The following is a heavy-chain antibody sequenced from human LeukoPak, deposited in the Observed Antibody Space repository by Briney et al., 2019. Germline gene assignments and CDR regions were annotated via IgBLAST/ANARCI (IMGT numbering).Heavy chain of an antibody. CDR1: GDSISSYY. J-gene: IGHJ4*02. Sequence: SETLSLTCTVSGDSISSYYWSWIRQPPGKGLQWIGYIHYSGSTNYNPPLKSRFTISVDTAKNQFYLKLSSVTAADTAVYYCARRQRDYDILTGYCFPCDFDSLVRGTLVTDSS. CDR2: IHYSGST. D-gene: IGHD3-9*01. V-gene: IGHV4-59*08. CDR3: ARRQRDYDILTGYCFPCDFDS.